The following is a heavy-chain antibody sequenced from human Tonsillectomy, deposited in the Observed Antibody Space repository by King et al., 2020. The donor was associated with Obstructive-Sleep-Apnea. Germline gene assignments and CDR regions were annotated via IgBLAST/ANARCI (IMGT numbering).Heavy chain of an antibody. D-gene: IGHD1-26*01. J-gene: IGHJ4*02. CDR2: IYYSGST. V-gene: IGHV4-59*01. CDR3: ARAIVGANFDY. CDR1: GGSISSYY. Sequence: LQLQESGPGLVKPSETLSLTCTFSGGSISSYYWSWIRQPPGKGLEWIGYIYYSGSTNYNPSLKRRVTISVDTSKNQFSLKLSSVTAADTAVYYCARAIVGANFDYWGQGTLVTVSS.